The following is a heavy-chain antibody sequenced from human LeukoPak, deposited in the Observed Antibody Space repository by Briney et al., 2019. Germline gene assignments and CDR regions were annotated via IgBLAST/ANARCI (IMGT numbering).Heavy chain of an antibody. D-gene: IGHD3-10*01. CDR2: INSDGSST. J-gene: IGHJ6*03. CDR1: GFTFSSYW. Sequence: PGGSLRLSCAASGFTFSSYWMHWVRQAPGKGLVWVSRINSDGSSTSYADSVKGRFTISRDNAKDSLYLQMNSLRAEDTAVYYCARDLARFGELSGYMDVWGKGTTVTVSS. V-gene: IGHV3-74*01. CDR3: ARDLARFGELSGYMDV.